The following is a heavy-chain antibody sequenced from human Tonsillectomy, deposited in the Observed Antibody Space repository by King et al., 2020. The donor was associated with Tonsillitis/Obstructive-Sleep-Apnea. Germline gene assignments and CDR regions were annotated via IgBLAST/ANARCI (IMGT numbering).Heavy chain of an antibody. CDR2: IRSKTDGGTT. J-gene: IGHJ4*02. D-gene: IGHD3-16*01. CDR3: TTDSRWEGGENY. V-gene: IGHV3-15*01. CDR1: GFTFKNAW. Sequence: VQLVESGGGLVKPGGSLRLSCAASGFTFKNAWMSWVRQAPGKGLGWVGRIRSKTDGGTTNYTAPVKGRLTISRDDSKNALYLQMNSLKTEDTAVYYCTTDSRWEGGENYWGQGTLVTVSS.